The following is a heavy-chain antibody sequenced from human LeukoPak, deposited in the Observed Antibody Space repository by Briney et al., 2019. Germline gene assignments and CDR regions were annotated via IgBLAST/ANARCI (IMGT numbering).Heavy chain of an antibody. Sequence: ASVKVSCKASGYTFTGYYMHWVRQAPGQGLEWMGWINPNSGGTNYAQKFQGRATMTRDTSISTAYMELSRLRSDDTAVYYCARADRWIQLWLRDTPTGNFDYWGQGTLVTVSS. CDR2: INPNSGGT. V-gene: IGHV1-2*02. CDR3: ARADRWIQLWLRDTPTGNFDY. D-gene: IGHD5-18*01. CDR1: GYTFTGYY. J-gene: IGHJ4*02.